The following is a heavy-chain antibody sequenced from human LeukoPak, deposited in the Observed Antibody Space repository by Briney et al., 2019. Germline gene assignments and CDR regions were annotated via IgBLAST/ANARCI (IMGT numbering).Heavy chain of an antibody. Sequence: GGSLRLSCAASGFTVSNNYMSWVRQAPGKGLEWVSVIYSGGSTYYADSVKGRFTISRDNSKNTVYLQMNSLRAEDTVVYYCARWGSTSWNYFDYWGQGTLVTVSS. V-gene: IGHV3-53*01. D-gene: IGHD2-2*01. CDR2: IYSGGST. CDR1: GFTVSNNY. J-gene: IGHJ4*02. CDR3: ARWGSTSWNYFDY.